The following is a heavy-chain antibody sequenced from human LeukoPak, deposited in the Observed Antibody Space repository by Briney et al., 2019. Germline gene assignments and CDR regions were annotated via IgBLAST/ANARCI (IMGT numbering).Heavy chain of an antibody. J-gene: IGHJ4*02. CDR2: ISYSRTT. Sequence: SETLSLTCTVSGDSIGDRTYYWGWVRQPPGKRLEWIGIISYSRTTYYNPSLKSRVTMPVDTSKNQFSLKLTSVTDADTAVYFCARFRQVTASSLMDYWGQGTLVTVSS. V-gene: IGHV4-39*01. D-gene: IGHD2-21*02. CDR1: GDSIGDRTYY. CDR3: ARFRQVTASSLMDY.